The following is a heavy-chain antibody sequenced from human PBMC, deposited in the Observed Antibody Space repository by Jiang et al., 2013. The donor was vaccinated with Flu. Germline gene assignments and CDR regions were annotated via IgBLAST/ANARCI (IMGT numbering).Heavy chain of an antibody. CDR1: GGSISNYY. Sequence: SGGSISNYYWSWIRQPPGKDWSGLGMSITVGSTNXNPSLKSRVTISVDTSKNQFSLKLSSVTATDTAVYYCARQSYSRSWNTEFDYWGQGTLVTVSS. J-gene: IGHJ4*02. D-gene: IGHD6-13*01. CDR2: SITVGST. CDR3: ARQSYSRSWNTEFDY. V-gene: IGHV4-59*08.